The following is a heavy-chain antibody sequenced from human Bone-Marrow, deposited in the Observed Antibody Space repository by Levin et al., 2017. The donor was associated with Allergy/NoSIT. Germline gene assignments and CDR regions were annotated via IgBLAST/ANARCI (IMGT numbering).Heavy chain of an antibody. D-gene: IGHD2-2*01. J-gene: IGHJ5*02. V-gene: IGHV3-30-3*01. CDR2: ISYDGSNK. Sequence: GGSLRLSCAASGFTFSSYAMHWVRQAPGKGLEWVAVISYDGSNKYYADSVKGRFTISRDNSKNTLYLQMNSLRAEDTAVYYCARDGRAFSGEGTGYCISTSCHLFNWFDPWGQGTLVTVSS. CDR1: GFTFSSYA. CDR3: ARDGRAFSGEGTGYCISTSCHLFNWFDP.